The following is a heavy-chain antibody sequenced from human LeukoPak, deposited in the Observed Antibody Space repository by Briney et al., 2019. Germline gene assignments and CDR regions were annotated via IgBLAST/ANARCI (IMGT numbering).Heavy chain of an antibody. CDR3: ARVRIGKGLYFDY. CDR1: GGTSSSYA. D-gene: IGHD3-10*01. J-gene: IGHJ4*02. CDR2: IIPIFGTA. Sequence: GASVKVSCKASGGTSSSYAISWVRQAPGQGLEWMGRIIPIFGTANYAQKFQGRVTITTDESTSTAYMELSSLRSEDTAVYYCARVRIGKGLYFDYWGQGTLVTVSS. V-gene: IGHV1-69*05.